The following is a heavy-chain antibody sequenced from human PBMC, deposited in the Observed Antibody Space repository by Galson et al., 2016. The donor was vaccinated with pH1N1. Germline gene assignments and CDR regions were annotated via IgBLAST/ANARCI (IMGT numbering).Heavy chain of an antibody. CDR1: GFIFSSYA. CDR2: ISAASTRT. D-gene: IGHD1/OR15-1a*01. CDR3: AKGGRVGTEGCYYALDV. V-gene: IGHV3-23*01. J-gene: IGHJ6*02. Sequence: SLRLSCAASGFIFSSYAMTWVRQAPGKGPEWVSAISAASTRTYYPDSVKGRFIISRDNSKNTLYLQMNSLRAEDTAEYYCAKGGRVGTEGCYYALDVWGQGTTVIVSS.